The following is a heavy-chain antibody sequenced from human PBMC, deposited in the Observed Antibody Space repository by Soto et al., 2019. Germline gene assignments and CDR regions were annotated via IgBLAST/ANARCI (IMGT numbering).Heavy chain of an antibody. D-gene: IGHD2-15*01. CDR3: SKVEGFPHYYGMDV. CDR1: GFSLGNSW. V-gene: IGHV3-15*01. J-gene: IGHJ6*02. CDR2: IKRKNDGGAT. Sequence: CLRLSGGACGFSLGNSWMNWVRQAPGKGLEWIGRIKRKNDGGATDYAAPVKGRFTISRDDSKNTLYLQMNSLKTEDTGVYYCSKVEGFPHYYGMDVWGQGTTVTVSS.